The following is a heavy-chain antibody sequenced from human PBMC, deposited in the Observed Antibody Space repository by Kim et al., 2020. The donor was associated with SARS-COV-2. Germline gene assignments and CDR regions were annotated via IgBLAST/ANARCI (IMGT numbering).Heavy chain of an antibody. CDR1: GDSVSSNSAV. D-gene: IGHD2-15*01. CDR3: ARRRTGGGKHGLDV. J-gene: IGHJ6*02. CDR2: TYYSSKWNN. V-gene: IGHV6-1*01. Sequence: SQTFSLTCAISGDSVSSNSAVWNWIRQSPSRGLEWLGRTYYSSKWNNDYAVSVKSRITITPDTSKNQFSLQLDSVTPDDTALYYCARRRTGGGKHGLDVWGQGTTVTVSS.